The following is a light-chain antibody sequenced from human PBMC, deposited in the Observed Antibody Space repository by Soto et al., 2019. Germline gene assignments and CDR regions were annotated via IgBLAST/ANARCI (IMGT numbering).Light chain of an antibody. CDR2: AAS. CDR3: QKLDSFPLN. J-gene: IGKJ5*01. V-gene: IGKV1-12*01. CDR1: QVIYSW. Sequence: DIQITHSPSSGSASVVDRVTITFRASQVIYSWIAWYQQKPGRAPKLLIFAASNLQSGVPVRFSGSGSGTDFILSINSLQPEDVATYYCQKLDSFPLNFGQGTRLEIK.